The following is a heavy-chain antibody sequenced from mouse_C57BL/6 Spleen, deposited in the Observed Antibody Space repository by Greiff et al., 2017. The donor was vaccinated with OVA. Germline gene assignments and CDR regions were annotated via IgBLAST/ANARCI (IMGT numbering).Heavy chain of an antibody. V-gene: IGHV5-17*01. J-gene: IGHJ4*01. CDR3: ARDGTTVVEDAMDY. Sequence: EVQRVESGGGLVKPGGSLKLSCAASGFTFSDYGMHWVRQAPEKGLEWVAYISSGSSTIYYADTVKGRFTISRDNAKNTLFLQMTSLRSEDTAMYYCARDGTTVVEDAMDYWGQGTSVTVSS. CDR1: GFTFSDYG. D-gene: IGHD1-1*01. CDR2: ISSGSSTI.